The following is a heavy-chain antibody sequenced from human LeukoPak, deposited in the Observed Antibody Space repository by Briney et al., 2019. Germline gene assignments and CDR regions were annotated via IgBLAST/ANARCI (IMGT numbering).Heavy chain of an antibody. V-gene: IGHV3-23*01. J-gene: IGHJ5*02. CDR3: AKDLPWLVRDPYNRLDP. CDR2: ISGSGGST. Sequence: GGSLRLSCAASGFTFSSYAMSWVRQAPGKGLDWVSAISGSGGSTYYADSVEGRFTISRDNSKNTLYLQMNSLRAEDTAVYYCAKDLPWLVRDPYNRLDPWGQGTLVTVSS. CDR1: GFTFSSYA. D-gene: IGHD6-19*01.